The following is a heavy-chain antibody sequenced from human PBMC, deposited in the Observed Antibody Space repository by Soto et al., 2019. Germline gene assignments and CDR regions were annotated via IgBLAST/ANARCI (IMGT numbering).Heavy chain of an antibody. D-gene: IGHD2-2*01. CDR3: ARSPYADALDI. J-gene: IGHJ3*02. V-gene: IGHV4-28*01. CDR2: IFHSGTT. Sequence: PSETLSLTCAVSGYSITKVNWWAWIRQPAGKGLEWIGYIFHSGTTHYNPSLKSRVTMSVDTSKNQFSLKVDSLTAEDTAVYYCARSPYADALDIWGQGTMVT. CDR1: GYSITKVNW.